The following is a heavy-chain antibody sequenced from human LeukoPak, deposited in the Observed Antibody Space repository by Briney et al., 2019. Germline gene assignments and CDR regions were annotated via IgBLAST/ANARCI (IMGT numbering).Heavy chain of an antibody. V-gene: IGHV4-61*01. J-gene: IGHJ5*02. CDR2: IYYSGST. CDR1: GGSVSSGSYY. CDR3: AGIGTYYYGSGSYTWFDP. Sequence: SETLSLTCTVSGGSVSSGSYYWSWIRQPPGKGLKWIGYIYYSGSTNYNPSLKSRVTISVDTSKNQFSLKLSSVTAADTAVYYCAGIGTYYYGSGSYTWFDPWGQGTLVTVSS. D-gene: IGHD3-10*01.